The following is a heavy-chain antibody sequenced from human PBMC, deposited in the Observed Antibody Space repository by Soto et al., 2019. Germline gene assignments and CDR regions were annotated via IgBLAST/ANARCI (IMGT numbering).Heavy chain of an antibody. CDR3: AKELGGRVLTGDFDY. CDR1: GFTFDDYA. Sequence: EVQLVESGGGWVQPGRSLRLSCAASGFTFDDYAMHWVLQAPGKGLECVSGISWNSGSIGYADSVKGRFTISRDNAKNSLYLQMNSLRAEDTAFYYCAKELGGRVLTGDFDYLCQGTLVTVSS. D-gene: IGHD3-9*01. V-gene: IGHV3-9*01. CDR2: ISWNSGSI. J-gene: IGHJ4*02.